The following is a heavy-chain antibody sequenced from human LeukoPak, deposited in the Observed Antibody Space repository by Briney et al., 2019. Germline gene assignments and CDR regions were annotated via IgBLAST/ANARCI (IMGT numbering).Heavy chain of an antibody. Sequence: GGSLRLSCAASGFTFSTYSMNWVRQAPGKGLEWVSSISRSSSSIYYADSVKGRFTISRDNAKNSLYLQMNGLRAEDTAAYYCVSTVTDYFDYWGQGTLVTVSS. D-gene: IGHD4-11*01. CDR1: GFTFSTYS. CDR2: ISRSSSSI. CDR3: VSTVTDYFDY. J-gene: IGHJ4*02. V-gene: IGHV3-21*01.